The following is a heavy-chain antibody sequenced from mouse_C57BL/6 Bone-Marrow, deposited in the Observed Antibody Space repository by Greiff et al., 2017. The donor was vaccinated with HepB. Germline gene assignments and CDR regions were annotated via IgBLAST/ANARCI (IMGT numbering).Heavy chain of an antibody. V-gene: IGHV14-4*01. Sequence: EVQLQQSGAEFVRPGASVKLSCTASGFNIKDDYMHWVKQRPEQGLEWIGWIDPENGDTEYASKFQGTATIAADTSSNTAYLQLSSLTSEDTAVYYCTLVRLRSVAYWGQGTLVTVSA. CDR2: IDPENGDT. D-gene: IGHD1-1*01. J-gene: IGHJ3*01. CDR3: TLVRLRSVAY. CDR1: GFNIKDDY.